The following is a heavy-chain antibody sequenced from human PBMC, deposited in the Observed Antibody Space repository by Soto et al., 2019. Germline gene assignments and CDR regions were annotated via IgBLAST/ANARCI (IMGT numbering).Heavy chain of an antibody. CDR2: INAGNDNT. J-gene: IGHJ4*02. CDR3: ARGGGGKLDY. Sequence: QVQLVQSGAEVKKPGASVKVSCKASGYTFSTYTMHWVRQAPGQRLECMGWINAGNDNTKYSQKFQGRVTITRDTSASTAYMELSSLRSEGTAVYYCARGGGGKLDYWGQGTLVTVSS. CDR1: GYTFSTYT. V-gene: IGHV1-3*01. D-gene: IGHD2-15*01.